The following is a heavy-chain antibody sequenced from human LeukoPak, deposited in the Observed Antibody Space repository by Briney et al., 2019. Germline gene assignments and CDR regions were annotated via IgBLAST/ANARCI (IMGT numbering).Heavy chain of an antibody. CDR1: GGSISTYY. CDR2: IHYSGNT. D-gene: IGHD5-12*01. CDR3: TRASRGYANFDY. V-gene: IGHV4-59*01. Sequence: SETLSLTCTVSGGSISTYYWSWIRQPPGKGLEWIGYIHYSGNTNYSPSLKSRVTMPVDTSKNQFSLNLSSMTAADTAVYYCTRASRGYANFDYWGQGTLVTVSS. J-gene: IGHJ4*02.